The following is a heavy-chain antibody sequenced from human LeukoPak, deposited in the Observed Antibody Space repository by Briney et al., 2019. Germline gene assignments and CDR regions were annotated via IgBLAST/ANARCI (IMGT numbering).Heavy chain of an antibody. CDR1: GYTFTGYY. CDR2: INPNSGGT. D-gene: IGHD3-9*01. J-gene: IGHJ6*02. CDR3: ARPHVLRYFDWSQYYGMDV. Sequence: ASVKVSCKASGYTFTGYYMHWVRQAPGQGLEWMGWINPNSGGTNYAQKFHGRVTMTRDTSISTAYMELSRLRSDDTAVYYCARPHVLRYFDWSQYYGMDVWGQGTTVTVSS. V-gene: IGHV1-2*02.